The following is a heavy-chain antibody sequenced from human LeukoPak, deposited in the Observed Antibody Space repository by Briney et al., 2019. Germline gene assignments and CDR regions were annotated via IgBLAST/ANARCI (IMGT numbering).Heavy chain of an antibody. V-gene: IGHV6-1*01. D-gene: IGHD3-3*02. CDR2: TYYRSKWYN. J-gene: IGHJ3*02. CDR3: VRKLGWHDAFDI. Sequence: SQTLSLTCAISGDSVSSNTAAWNWIRQSPSRGLEWLGRTYYRSKWYNDYAVSVKSRITIYPDTSKNRFFLQLNSVTSEDTAVYYCVRKLGWHDAFDIWGQGTMVTVSS. CDR1: GDSVSSNTAA.